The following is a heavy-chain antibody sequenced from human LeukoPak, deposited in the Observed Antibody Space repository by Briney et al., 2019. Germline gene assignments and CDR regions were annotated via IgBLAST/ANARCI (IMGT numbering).Heavy chain of an antibody. V-gene: IGHV3-21*01. Sequence: PGGSLRLSCVASKFAFNSYSMNWFRQALGKGLEWVASITSGSKYIFYGDSVKGRFTISRDNAENSLFLQMNSLRAEDTGVYYCARDEETVAGLNGFDLWGQGTLVTVSS. CDR3: ARDEETVAGLNGFDL. CDR2: ITSGSKYI. CDR1: KFAFNSYS. D-gene: IGHD6-19*01. J-gene: IGHJ4*02.